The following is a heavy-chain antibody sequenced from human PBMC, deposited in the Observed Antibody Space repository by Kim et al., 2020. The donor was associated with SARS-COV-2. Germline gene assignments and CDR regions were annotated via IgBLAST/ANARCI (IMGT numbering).Heavy chain of an antibody. Sequence: GGSLRLSCASSGFTFSSYCMSWVRQAPGKGLEWVAYINHGGSANYYVDAVRRRTTISSDNDNNSLLLQINRLRAEETAVYCAARVPTVAGGQDFAYW. CDR2: INHGGSAN. J-gene: IGHJ4*01. V-gene: IGHV3-7*03. CDR3: ARVPTVAGGQDFAY. CDR1: GFTFSSYC. D-gene: IGHD6-19*01.